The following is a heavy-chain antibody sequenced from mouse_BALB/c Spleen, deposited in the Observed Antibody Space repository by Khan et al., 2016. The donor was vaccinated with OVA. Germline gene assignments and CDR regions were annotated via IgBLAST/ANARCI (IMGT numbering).Heavy chain of an antibody. D-gene: IGHD1-1*01. CDR3: ARRYYYGHWYFDV. CDR1: GYSITSDYA. J-gene: IGHJ1*01. CDR2: ISYSGSA. V-gene: IGHV3-2*02. Sequence: EVQLQESGPGLVKPSQSLSLTCTVTGYSITSDYAWNWIRQFPGNKLEWMGYISYSGSANYNPSLKSRILITRDTSENQFFLQLNSVTTEDSATYYCARRYYYGHWYFDVWGAGTTVTVSS.